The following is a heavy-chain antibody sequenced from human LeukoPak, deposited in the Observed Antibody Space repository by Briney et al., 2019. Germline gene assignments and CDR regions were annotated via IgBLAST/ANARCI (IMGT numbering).Heavy chain of an antibody. CDR2: ISSSGSTI. D-gene: IGHD6-25*01. J-gene: IGHJ4*02. Sequence: GGSLRLSCAASGFTFSDYYMSWIRQAPGKGLEWVSYISSSGSTIYYADSVKGRFTISRDNSKNTLYLQMNSLRAEDTAVYYCANGPNRGPLYYWGQGTLVTVSS. CDR1: GFTFSDYY. CDR3: ANGPNRGPLYY. V-gene: IGHV3-11*04.